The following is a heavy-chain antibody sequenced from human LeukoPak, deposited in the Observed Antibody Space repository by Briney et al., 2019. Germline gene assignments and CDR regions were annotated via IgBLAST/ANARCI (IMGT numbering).Heavy chain of an antibody. D-gene: IGHD6-13*01. J-gene: IGHJ4*02. CDR3: ARRNSLAAAGPRNFDY. CDR2: ISSSSSYI. Sequence: GGSLRLSCAASGFTFSSYSMNWVRQAPGKGLEWVSSISSSSSYIYYADSVKGRFTISRDNAKNSLYLQMNSLRAEDTAVYYCARRNSLAAAGPRNFDYWGQGTLVTVSS. V-gene: IGHV3-21*01. CDR1: GFTFSSYS.